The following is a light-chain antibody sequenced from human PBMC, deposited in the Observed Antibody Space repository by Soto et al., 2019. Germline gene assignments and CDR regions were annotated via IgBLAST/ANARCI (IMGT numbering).Light chain of an antibody. V-gene: IGKV1-39*01. CDR1: QGISTY. Sequence: DIQMTQSPSSLSASVGGRVTITCRASQGISTYLNWYLQKPGKAPKLLIYAASSLQSGVPSRFSGSGSETDFTLTISSLQPEDFATYSCQQSYSTTWTFGQGTKVEIQ. CDR3: QQSYSTTWT. CDR2: AAS. J-gene: IGKJ1*01.